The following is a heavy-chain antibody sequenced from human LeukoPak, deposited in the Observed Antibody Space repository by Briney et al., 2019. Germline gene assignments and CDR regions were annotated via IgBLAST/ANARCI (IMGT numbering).Heavy chain of an antibody. CDR2: IIPMFGTA. CDR1: GGTFSSYA. V-gene: IGHV1-69*05. J-gene: IGHJ4*02. CDR3: AGGNYYDSSGYFD. Sequence: SVKVSCKASGGTFSSYAISWVRQAPGQGLEWMGRIIPMFGTANYAQKFQDRVTVTTDESTTAAYMEMSSLRSEDTAVYYCAGGNYYDSSGYFDWGQGTLVTVSS. D-gene: IGHD3-22*01.